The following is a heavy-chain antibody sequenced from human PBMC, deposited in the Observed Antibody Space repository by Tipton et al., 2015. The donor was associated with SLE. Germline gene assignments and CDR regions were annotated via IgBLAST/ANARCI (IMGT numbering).Heavy chain of an antibody. J-gene: IGHJ4*02. Sequence: SLRLSCAVSGGSISSSNWWSWVRQPPGKGLEWIGEIYHSGSTNYNPSLKSRITISVDKPKNHFSLKLSSVTAADTAVYYCARVWRQLANYFDYWGQGTLVTVSS. CDR3: ARVWRQLANYFDY. CDR2: IYHSGST. CDR1: GGSISSSNW. V-gene: IGHV4-4*02. D-gene: IGHD6-6*01.